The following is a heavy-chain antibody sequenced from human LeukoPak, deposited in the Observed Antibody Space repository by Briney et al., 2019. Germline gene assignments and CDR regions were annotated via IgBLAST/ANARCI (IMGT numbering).Heavy chain of an antibody. Sequence: PSETLSLTCTVSGVSISSSNNFWGWIRQPPGKGLEWIGSMHYRGTTYYISSLKSRVTISVDTSKNQFSLKLSSVTAADTAVYYCARHEEEDGYNAKTFDFWGQGTLVTVSS. CDR3: ARHEEEDGYNAKTFDF. CDR2: MHYRGTT. CDR1: GVSISSSNNF. J-gene: IGHJ4*02. D-gene: IGHD5-24*01. V-gene: IGHV4-39*01.